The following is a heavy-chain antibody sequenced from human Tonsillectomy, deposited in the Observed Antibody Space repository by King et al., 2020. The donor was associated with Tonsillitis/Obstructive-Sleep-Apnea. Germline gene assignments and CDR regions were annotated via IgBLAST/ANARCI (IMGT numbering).Heavy chain of an antibody. D-gene: IGHD1-1*01. V-gene: IGHV3-30*04. CDR1: GFTFSSYA. J-gene: IGHJ3*02. Sequence: QLVQSGGGVVQPGRSLRLSCAASGFTFSSYAMHWVRQAPGKGLEWVAVISYDGSNKYYADSVKGRFTISRDNSENTLSLHMNSLRPEDMAVYYCARGCDDRSGRFHEPVDIWGQGTMVTVSS. CDR2: ISYDGSNK. CDR3: ARGCDDRSGRFHEPVDI.